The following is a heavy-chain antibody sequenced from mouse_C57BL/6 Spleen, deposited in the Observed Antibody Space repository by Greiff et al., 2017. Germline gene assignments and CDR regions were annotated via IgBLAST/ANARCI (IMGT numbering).Heavy chain of an antibody. D-gene: IGHD3-2*02. CDR2: ISSGSSTI. V-gene: IGHV5-17*01. CDR3: ARRAQATWMDY. J-gene: IGHJ4*01. Sequence: VQLKQSGGGLVTPGGSLKLSCAASGFTFSDYGMHWVRQAPEKGLEWVAYISSGSSTIYYADTVKGRFTISRDNAKNTLFLQMTSLRSEDTAMYYCARRAQATWMDYWGQGTSVSVSS. CDR1: GFTFSDYG.